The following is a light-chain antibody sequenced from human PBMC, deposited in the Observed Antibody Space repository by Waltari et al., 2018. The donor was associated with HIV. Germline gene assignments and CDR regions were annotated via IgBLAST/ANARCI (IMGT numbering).Light chain of an antibody. CDR2: KAS. CDR1: QSIGSW. Sequence: DIQMTQSPSTLSASVGDRVTITCRASQSIGSWLAWYQQKPGKAPKLLIYKASSLQSGVPSRFSGSGSGTEFTLTISSLQPDDFATYYCQQYNSYWTFGQGTNVEIK. J-gene: IGKJ1*01. CDR3: QQYNSYWT. V-gene: IGKV1-5*03.